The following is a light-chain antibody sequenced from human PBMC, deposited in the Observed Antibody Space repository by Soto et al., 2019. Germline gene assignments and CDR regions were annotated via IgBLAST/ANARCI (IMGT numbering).Light chain of an antibody. CDR3: HQYNKWPPIT. V-gene: IGKV3-15*01. CDR1: HSVRSD. Sequence: EIVLTQSPATLSVSPGAGASLXWRASHSVRSDLAWYQQKPGQSPRLLIFDASTRATGIPARFSGSGSGTEFTLTISNLQSEDFAVYYCHQYNKWPPITFGQGTRLENK. CDR2: DAS. J-gene: IGKJ5*01.